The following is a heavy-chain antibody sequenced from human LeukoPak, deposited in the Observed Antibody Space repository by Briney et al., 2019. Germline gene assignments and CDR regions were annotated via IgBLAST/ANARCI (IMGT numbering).Heavy chain of an antibody. CDR3: AKEFYDYGGNTDAFDV. CDR1: GLTFRNYG. V-gene: IGHV3-30*18. Sequence: GRSLSPSCAASGLTFRNYGMHWVRQSPGRGLEWVAVISYDEVTTYYADSVEGRFTISRDNSKNALYLQMNDLRAEDTAVYYCAKEFYDYGGNTDAFDVWGHGTVVIVSS. J-gene: IGHJ3*01. D-gene: IGHD4-23*01. CDR2: ISYDEVTT.